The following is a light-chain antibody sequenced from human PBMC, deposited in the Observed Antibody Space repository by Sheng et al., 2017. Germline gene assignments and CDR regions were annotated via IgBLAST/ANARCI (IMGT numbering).Light chain of an antibody. CDR1: ASETT. CDR2: VK. Sequence: SSDLTQDPAVSVALGQAVRITCQETASETTMQAGTSRSQDRPLCLSSMVKMFGPQGSQTDSSGSSSGNTASLTITGAQAEDEADYYCNSRDTSGNHPFGGGTKLTVL. CDR3: NSRDTSGNHP. V-gene: IGLV3-19*01. J-gene: IGLJ2*01.